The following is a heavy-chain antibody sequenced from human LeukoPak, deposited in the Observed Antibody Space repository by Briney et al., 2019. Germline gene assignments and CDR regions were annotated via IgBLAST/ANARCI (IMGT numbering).Heavy chain of an antibody. CDR3: ARGTYYDILTGYFFDY. Sequence: PSETLSLTCTVSGGSFSSGSYYWSWLRQPPGTGLEWIGYIYYSGSTNYNPSLKSRVTISVDTSKNQFSLKLSSVTAADTAVYYCARGTYYDILTGYFFDYWGQGTLVTVSS. V-gene: IGHV4-61*01. CDR1: GGSFSSGSYY. D-gene: IGHD3-9*01. J-gene: IGHJ4*02. CDR2: IYYSGST.